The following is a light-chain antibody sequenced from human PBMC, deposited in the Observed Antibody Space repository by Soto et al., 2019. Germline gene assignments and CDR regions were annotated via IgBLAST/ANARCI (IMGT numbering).Light chain of an antibody. CDR1: SSNLGAGYD. Sequence: QSVLTQPPSMSGAPGQRVTMSCTGSSSNLGAGYDVHWYQRLPGAAPKLLIYDNTHRPSGVPNRFSGSKSGTSASLAITGLQAEDEADYYCGSYASATLIFGGGTKVTVL. CDR3: GSYASATLI. V-gene: IGLV1-40*01. CDR2: DNT. J-gene: IGLJ2*01.